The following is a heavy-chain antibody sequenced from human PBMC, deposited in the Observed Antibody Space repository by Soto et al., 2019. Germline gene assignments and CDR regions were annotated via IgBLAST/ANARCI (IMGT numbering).Heavy chain of an antibody. D-gene: IGHD2-15*01. V-gene: IGHV4-31*03. Sequence: LSLTFTVSGGSISIGGYYWSWIRQHPGKGLEWIGYIYYSGSTSSNPSLKSRVTISVDTSKNQFSLKLSSVSAADTAVYYCVRGVAHWGQGTLVTVSS. CDR2: IYYSGST. CDR3: VRGVAH. J-gene: IGHJ4*02. CDR1: GGSISIGGYY.